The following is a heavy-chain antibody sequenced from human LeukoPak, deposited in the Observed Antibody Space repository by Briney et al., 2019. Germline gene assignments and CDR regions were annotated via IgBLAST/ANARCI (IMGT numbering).Heavy chain of an antibody. CDR3: ASLTTAEAFDI. J-gene: IGHJ3*02. Sequence: RTSETLSLTCTVFGGSISIYYWSWIRQPPGKGLEWIGYIYDSGSTNYNPSLKSRVTISVDTSKNQFSLKLSSVTAADTAVYYCASLTTAEAFDIWGQGTMVTVSS. CDR2: IYDSGST. V-gene: IGHV4-59*01. CDR1: GGSISIYY. D-gene: IGHD3-22*01.